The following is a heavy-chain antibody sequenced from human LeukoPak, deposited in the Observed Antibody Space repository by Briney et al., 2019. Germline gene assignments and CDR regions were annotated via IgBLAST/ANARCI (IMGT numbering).Heavy chain of an antibody. D-gene: IGHD6-13*01. V-gene: IGHV4-4*02. CDR1: GGSISSSNW. CDR2: IYYSGST. J-gene: IGHJ4*02. Sequence: SETLSLTCAASGGSISSSNWWSWVRPPPGKGLEWIWYIYYSGSTNYNPSLKSRVTISVDTSKNQLSLKLSSVTAADTAVYYCARGWGAAAGTGGFDYWGQGTLVTVSS. CDR3: ARGWGAAAGTGGFDY.